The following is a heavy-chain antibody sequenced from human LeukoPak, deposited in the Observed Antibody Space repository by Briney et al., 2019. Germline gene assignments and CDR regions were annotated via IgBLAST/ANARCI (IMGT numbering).Heavy chain of an antibody. CDR3: AKEDDILTEAAFDI. CDR1: GFILSSQE. CDR2: ISGSGGST. Sequence: GGSLRLSCAASGFILSSQEMNWVRQAPGKGLEWVSAISGSGGSTYYADSVKGRFTISRDNSKNTLYLQMNSLRAEDTAVYYCAKEDDILTEAAFDIWGQGTMVTVSS. J-gene: IGHJ3*02. D-gene: IGHD3-9*01. V-gene: IGHV3-23*01.